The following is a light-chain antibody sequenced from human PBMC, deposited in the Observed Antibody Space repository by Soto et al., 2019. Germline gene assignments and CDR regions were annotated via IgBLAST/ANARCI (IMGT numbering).Light chain of an antibody. CDR1: QSISGR. Sequence: DIQMTQAPSTLSASVGNRVTFTCRASQSISGRLAWYQQKPGRAPKLLIFDASIVGSGVPSRFSGSGSGTEFTLTISSLQPDDLATYYCQQYNDYSPYTFGQGTKLEI. J-gene: IGKJ2*01. CDR2: DAS. CDR3: QQYNDYSPYT. V-gene: IGKV1-5*01.